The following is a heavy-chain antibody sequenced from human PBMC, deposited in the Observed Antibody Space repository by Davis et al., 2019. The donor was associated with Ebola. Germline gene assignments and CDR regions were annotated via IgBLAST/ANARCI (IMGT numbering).Heavy chain of an antibody. V-gene: IGHV3-13*01. Sequence: ESLKISCAASGFTLSSYDMHWVRPTTGKGLEWVSALCTAGDTYYPGSVKGRFTISREKAKNSLYLQMNSLRGEDTAVYYCARAGFGEIYFDYWGQGTLVTVSS. CDR2: LCTAGDT. J-gene: IGHJ4*02. CDR3: ARAGFGEIYFDY. CDR1: GFTLSSYD. D-gene: IGHD3-10*01.